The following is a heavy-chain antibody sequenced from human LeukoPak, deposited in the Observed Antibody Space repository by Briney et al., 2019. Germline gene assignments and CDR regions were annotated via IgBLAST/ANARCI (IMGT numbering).Heavy chain of an antibody. CDR3: ARHVYRTSHVDY. CDR2: FFYSGST. V-gene: IGHV4-39*01. D-gene: IGHD2-2*01. CDR1: GGSISNYY. J-gene: IGHJ4*02. Sequence: SETLSLTCTVSGGSISNYYWGWIRQPPGKGLEWIGTFFYSGSTYYNPSPKSRVTISIDTSKNRFSLKLTSVTAADTAVYYCARHVYRTSHVDYWGQGTLVTVSS.